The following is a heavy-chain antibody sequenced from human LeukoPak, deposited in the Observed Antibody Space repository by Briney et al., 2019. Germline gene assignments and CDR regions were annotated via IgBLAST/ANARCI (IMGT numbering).Heavy chain of an antibody. Sequence: ASVKVSCKASVYTFNSYGISWVRQAPGQGLEWMGWISPYRGDTEYAQKIQGRVSMTTDTSTSTAYMELRSLRSDDTAVYYCARQVLIVGGRYGMGVWGQGTTVTVSS. D-gene: IGHD3-22*01. V-gene: IGHV1-18*01. J-gene: IGHJ6*02. CDR2: ISPYRGDT. CDR3: ARQVLIVGGRYGMGV. CDR1: VYTFNSYG.